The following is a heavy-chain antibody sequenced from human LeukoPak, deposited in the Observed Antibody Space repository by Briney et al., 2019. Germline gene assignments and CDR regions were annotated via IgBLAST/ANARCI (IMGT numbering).Heavy chain of an antibody. Sequence: SETLSLTCTVSGGSISSYYWSWIRQPPGKGLEWIGFIFYSGTTNYNPSLKSRVTISVDTSKNQFSLKLSSVTAADTAVYYCARLHYWGQGTLVTVSS. J-gene: IGHJ4*02. CDR3: ARLHY. CDR1: GGSISSYY. V-gene: IGHV4-59*12. CDR2: IFYSGTT.